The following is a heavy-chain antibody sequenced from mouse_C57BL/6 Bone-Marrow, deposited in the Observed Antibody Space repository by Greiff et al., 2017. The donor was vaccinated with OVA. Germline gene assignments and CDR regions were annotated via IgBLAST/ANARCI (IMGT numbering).Heavy chain of an antibody. CDR2: INPGSGGT. CDR1: GYAFTNYL. V-gene: IGHV1-54*01. CDR3: AREAPYYYGSSPWFAY. J-gene: IGHJ3*01. Sequence: VQLVESGAELVRPGTSVKVSCKASGYAFTNYLIEWVKQRPGQGLEWIGVINPGSGGTNYNEKFKGKATLTADKSSSTAYMQLSSLTSEDSAVYFCAREAPYYYGSSPWFAYWGQGTLVTVSA. D-gene: IGHD1-1*01.